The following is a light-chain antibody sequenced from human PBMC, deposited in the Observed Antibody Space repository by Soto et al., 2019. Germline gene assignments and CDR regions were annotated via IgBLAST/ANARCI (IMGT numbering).Light chain of an antibody. Sequence: QSVLTQPPSVSGAPGQRVTISCTGSSSNIGAGYDVHWYQQLPGTAPKLLIYGNNNRPSGVPDRFSGSKSGTSASLAITGLQAEDEADYYCQSYANMVSASNYVFGTGTKVTVL. CDR1: SSNIGAGYD. CDR3: QSYANMVSASNYV. J-gene: IGLJ1*01. CDR2: GNN. V-gene: IGLV1-40*01.